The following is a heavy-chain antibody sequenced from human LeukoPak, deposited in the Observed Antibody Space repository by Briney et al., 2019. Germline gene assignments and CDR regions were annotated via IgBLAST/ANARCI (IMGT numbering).Heavy chain of an antibody. CDR3: AKNTDLHFDY. Sequence: GGSLGLSCAASGFTFSSYAMSWVRQAPGKGLEWVSAISGSGGSTYYVDSVKGRFTISRDNFKNTLYLQMNSLRAEDTAVYYCAKNTDLHFDYWGQGTLVTVSS. CDR2: ISGSGGST. J-gene: IGHJ4*02. V-gene: IGHV3-23*01. D-gene: IGHD4-17*01. CDR1: GFTFSSYA.